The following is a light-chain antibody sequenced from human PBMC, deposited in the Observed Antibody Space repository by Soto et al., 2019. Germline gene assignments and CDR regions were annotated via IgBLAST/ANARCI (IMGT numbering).Light chain of an antibody. V-gene: IGLV3-1*01. CDR2: QDR. CDR3: QAWDSSTVV. CDR1: KLGEKY. Sequence: SYELTQPPSVSVSPGQTASITCSGDKLGEKYTCWYQQKPGQSPVLVIYQDRKRPSGIPERFSGSYSGNTATLTISGTQAMDEADYYCQAWDSSTVVFGGGTQLTVL. J-gene: IGLJ2*01.